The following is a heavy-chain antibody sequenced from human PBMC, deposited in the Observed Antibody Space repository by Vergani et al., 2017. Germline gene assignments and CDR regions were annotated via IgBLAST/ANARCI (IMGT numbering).Heavy chain of an antibody. D-gene: IGHD3-22*01. J-gene: IGHJ6*02. CDR1: GFTFSSYG. Sequence: QVQLVESGGGVVQPGRSLRLSCAASGFTFSSYGMNWVRQAPGKGLEWVAVISYDGSNKYYADSVKGRFTISRDNSKNTLYLQMNSLRAEDTAVYYCAKGDMIRVNYYYGMDVWGQGTTVTVSS. V-gene: IGHV3-30*18. CDR3: AKGDMIRVNYYYGMDV. CDR2: ISYDGSNK.